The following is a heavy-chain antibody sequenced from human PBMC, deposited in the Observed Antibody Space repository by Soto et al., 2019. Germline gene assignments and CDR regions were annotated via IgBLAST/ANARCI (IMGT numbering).Heavy chain of an antibody. CDR1: GFTFSNAW. D-gene: IGHD3-22*01. V-gene: IGHV3-48*02. Sequence: GSLKISCAASGFTFSNAWMNWVRQAPGKGLEWISYISTSSNTIYYADSVKGRFTISRDNAKNSLYLQMNSLRDEDTAVYYCARGLAYYYDCSAVYGEIVYWGQGTLVTVSS. CDR3: ARGLAYYYDCSAVYGEIVY. CDR2: ISTSSNTI. J-gene: IGHJ4*02.